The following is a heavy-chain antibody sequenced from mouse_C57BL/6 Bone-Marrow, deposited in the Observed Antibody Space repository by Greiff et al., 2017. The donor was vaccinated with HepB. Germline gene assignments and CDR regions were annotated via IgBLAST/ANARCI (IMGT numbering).Heavy chain of an antibody. CDR3: ARRKGRYYFDY. V-gene: IGHV1-81*01. Sequence: VQLVESGAELARPGASVKLSCKASGYTFTSYGISWVKQRTGQGLEWIGGIYPRSGNTYYNEKFKGKATLTADKSSSTAYMELRSLTSEDSAVYFCARRKGRYYFDYWGQGTTLTVSS. CDR2: IYPRSGNT. CDR1: GYTFTSYG. J-gene: IGHJ2*01.